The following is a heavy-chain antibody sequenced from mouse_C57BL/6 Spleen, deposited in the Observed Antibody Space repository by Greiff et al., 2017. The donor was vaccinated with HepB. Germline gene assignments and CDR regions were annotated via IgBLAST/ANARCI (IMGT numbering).Heavy chain of an antibody. D-gene: IGHD4-1*01. CDR3: ASETGTSYLDY. J-gene: IGHJ2*01. Sequence: EVMLVESEGGLVQPGSSMKLSCTASGFTFSDYYMAWVRQVPEKGLEWVANINYDGSSTYYLDSLKSRFIISRDNAKNILYLQMSSLKSEDTATYYCASETGTSYLDYWGQGTTLTVSS. CDR2: INYDGSST. CDR1: GFTFSDYY. V-gene: IGHV5-16*01.